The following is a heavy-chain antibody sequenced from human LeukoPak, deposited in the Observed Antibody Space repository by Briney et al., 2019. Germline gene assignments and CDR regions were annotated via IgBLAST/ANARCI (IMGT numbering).Heavy chain of an antibody. CDR1: GGSISSSSYY. V-gene: IGHV4-39*07. J-gene: IGHJ3*02. Sequence: PSETLSLTCTVSGGSISSSSYYWGWIRQPPGKGLEWIGSIYYSGSTYYNPSLKSRVTISVDTSKNQFSLKLSSVTAADTAVYYCARDRIPGDSSGFSPPDAFDIWGQGTMVTVSS. CDR2: IYYSGST. CDR3: ARDRIPGDSSGFSPPDAFDI. D-gene: IGHD3-22*01.